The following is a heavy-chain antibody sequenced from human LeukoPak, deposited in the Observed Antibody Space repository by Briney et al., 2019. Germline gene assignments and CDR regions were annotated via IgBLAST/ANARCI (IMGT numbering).Heavy chain of an antibody. CDR2: INNDGGTT. J-gene: IGHJ5*02. CDR1: GFTFSNYW. V-gene: IGHV3-74*01. Sequence: GGSLRLSCAPSGFTFSNYWMHWVRQAPGKGLVWLSFINNDGGTTSYADSVRGRFTMSRDNAKNTVYLQMDSLKGEDTAIYYCARGTEGFDPWGQGTLVTVSS. CDR3: ARGTEGFDP.